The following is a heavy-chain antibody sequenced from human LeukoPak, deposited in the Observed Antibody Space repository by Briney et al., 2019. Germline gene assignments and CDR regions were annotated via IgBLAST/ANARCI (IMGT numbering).Heavy chain of an antibody. J-gene: IGHJ4*02. CDR2: IYSGGST. Sequence: GGSLRLSCAASGFTVSSNYMSWVRQAPGKGLEWVSVIYSGGSTYYADSVKGRFTISRDNSKNTLYLQMNSLRAEDTAVYYCARLATMVRGVIIEGDYWGQGTLVTVSS. D-gene: IGHD3-10*01. CDR3: ARLATMVRGVIIEGDY. V-gene: IGHV3-66*01. CDR1: GFTVSSNY.